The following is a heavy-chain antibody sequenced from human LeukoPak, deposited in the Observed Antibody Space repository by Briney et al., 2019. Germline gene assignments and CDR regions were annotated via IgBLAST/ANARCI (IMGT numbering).Heavy chain of an antibody. V-gene: IGHV3-66*01. Sequence: GGSLRLSCAASGFTVSSNYMCWVRQAPGKGLEWVSVIYSGGSTYYADSVKGRFTISRDNSKNTLYLQMNSLRAEDTAVYYCVIVATIGVDYWGQGTLVTVSS. CDR1: GFTVSSNY. CDR2: IYSGGST. J-gene: IGHJ4*02. CDR3: VIVATIGVDY. D-gene: IGHD5-12*01.